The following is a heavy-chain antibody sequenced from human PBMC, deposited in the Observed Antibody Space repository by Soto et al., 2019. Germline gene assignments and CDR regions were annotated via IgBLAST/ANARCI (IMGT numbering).Heavy chain of an antibody. CDR3: ARVAADIASWLDP. CDR1: GDSIISYY. V-gene: IGHV4-59*01. D-gene: IGHD5-12*01. Sequence: SETLSLTCTVSGDSIISYYWSWIRQAPGQGLEWIGCIYYSGVTNYNPSLKSRVTISVDTPKNQLSLKLNSVTAADTAVYYCARVAADIASWLDPWGQGTLVTVSS. J-gene: IGHJ5*02. CDR2: IYYSGVT.